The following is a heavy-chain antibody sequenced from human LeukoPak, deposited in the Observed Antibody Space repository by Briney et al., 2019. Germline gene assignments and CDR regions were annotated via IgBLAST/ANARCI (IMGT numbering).Heavy chain of an antibody. CDR3: ARGQCSSPSCRYFDY. D-gene: IGHD2-2*01. CDR1: GFTVSSTY. CDR2: ITSGGNS. Sequence: GGSLRLSCAASGFTVSSTYMNWVRQAPGKGLEWVSVITSGGNSYYAGSVKGRFTISRDNSKNTLYLQMNSLRAEDTAVYYCARGQCSSPSCRYFDYWGQGTLVTVSS. V-gene: IGHV3-66*01. J-gene: IGHJ4*02.